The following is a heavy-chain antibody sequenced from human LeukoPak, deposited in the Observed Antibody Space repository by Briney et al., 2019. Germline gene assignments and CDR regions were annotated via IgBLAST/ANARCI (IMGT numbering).Heavy chain of an antibody. CDR3: ARDQGYGLNYYYYYGMDV. J-gene: IGHJ6*02. D-gene: IGHD5-12*01. CDR2: IYTSGST. Sequence: SETLSLTCTASGGSISSYYWSWIRQPAGKGLEWIGRIYTSGSTNYNPSLKSRVTMSVDTSKNQFSLKLSSVTAADTAVYYCARDQGYGLNYYYYYGMDVWGQGTTVTVSS. V-gene: IGHV4-4*07. CDR1: GGSISSYY.